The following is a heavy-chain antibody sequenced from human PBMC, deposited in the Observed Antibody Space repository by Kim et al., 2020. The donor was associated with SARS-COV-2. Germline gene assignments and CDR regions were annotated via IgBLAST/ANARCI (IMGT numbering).Heavy chain of an antibody. CDR1: GYSFTSYW. V-gene: IGHV5-51*01. D-gene: IGHD3-10*01. Sequence: GESLKISCKSSGYSFTSYWIGWVRQMPGKGLEWMGIIYPGDSDTRYSPSFQGQVTISADKSISTAYLQWSSLKASDTAMYYCARLLYDLGSYYYPHYYGMDVWGQGTTVTVSS. CDR2: IYPGDSDT. CDR3: ARLLYDLGSYYYPHYYGMDV. J-gene: IGHJ6*02.